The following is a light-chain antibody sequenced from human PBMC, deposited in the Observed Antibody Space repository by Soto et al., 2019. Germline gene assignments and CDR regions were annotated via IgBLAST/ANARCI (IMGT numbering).Light chain of an antibody. Sequence: DIQMTQSPSSLSASIGVRVTITCRASQSISGYLNWYQQKPGKAPKLLIYDATTLQSGVPSRFSGSGSGTDFTLTISSLQPEDFATFYCQQSYSIPWTFGQGTKVEIK. J-gene: IGKJ1*01. CDR2: DAT. CDR3: QQSYSIPWT. CDR1: QSISGY. V-gene: IGKV1-39*01.